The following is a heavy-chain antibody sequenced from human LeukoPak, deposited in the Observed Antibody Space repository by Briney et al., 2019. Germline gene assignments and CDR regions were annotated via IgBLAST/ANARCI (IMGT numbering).Heavy chain of an antibody. CDR3: ARVPGSSSWNYYFDY. V-gene: IGHV3-48*03. Sequence: PGGSLRLSCAASGVTFSSYEMNWVRQAPGKGLEWVSYISSSDNAVHYADSVKGRFTISRDNTKNSLYLQMNSLRAEDTAVYYCARVPGSSSWNYYFDYWGQGTLVTVSS. CDR1: GVTFSSYE. D-gene: IGHD6-13*01. CDR2: ISSSDNAV. J-gene: IGHJ4*02.